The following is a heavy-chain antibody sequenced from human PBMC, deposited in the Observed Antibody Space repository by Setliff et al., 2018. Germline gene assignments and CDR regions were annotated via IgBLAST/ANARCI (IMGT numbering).Heavy chain of an antibody. D-gene: IGHD6-13*01. CDR3: ARQTTSWYFRLGYFDL. CDR1: GGAFSTYS. J-gene: IGHJ2*01. Sequence: SVKVSCKASGGAFSTYSLSWVRQAPGQGFEWVGRIIPILGITNYAQGFQGRVTITRNTSISTAYMELRSLRFEDTAVYYCARQTTSWYFRLGYFDLWGRGTRVTVSS. V-gene: IGHV1-69*02. CDR2: IIPILGIT.